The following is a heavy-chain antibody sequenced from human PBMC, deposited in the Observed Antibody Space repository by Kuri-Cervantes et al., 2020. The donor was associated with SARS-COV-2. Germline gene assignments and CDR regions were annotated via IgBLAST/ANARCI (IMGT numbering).Heavy chain of an antibody. CDR2: INYSGTT. CDR3: ARLRRHNNAWFVTGYYMDV. Sequence: SRTLSLTCAVYGGSFSDNHWTWVRQPPGKGLEWIGEINYSGTTNYNPSLKSRVTMTVDTSKNQFSLNLTSVTAADTAVYYCARLRRHNNAWFVTGYYMDVWGKGTTVTVPS. D-gene: IGHD3-10*01. CDR1: GGSFSDNH. V-gene: IGHV4-34*01. J-gene: IGHJ6*03.